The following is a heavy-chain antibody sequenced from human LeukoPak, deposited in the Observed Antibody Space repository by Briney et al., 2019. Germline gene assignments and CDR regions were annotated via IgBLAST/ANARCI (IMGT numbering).Heavy chain of an antibody. CDR2: IIPIFGTA. V-gene: IGHV1-69*13. D-gene: IGHD1-26*01. J-gene: IGHJ5*02. CDR3: ARDSWELLNHNWFDP. CDR1: GGTFSSYA. Sequence: SVKVSCKASGGTFSSYAISWVRQAPGQGLEWMGGIIPIFGTANYAQKFQGRVTITADESTSTAYMELSSLRSEDTAVYYCARDSWELLNHNWFDPWGQGTLVTVSS.